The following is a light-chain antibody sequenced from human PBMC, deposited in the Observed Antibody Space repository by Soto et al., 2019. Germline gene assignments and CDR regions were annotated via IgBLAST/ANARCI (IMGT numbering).Light chain of an antibody. CDR2: GAS. V-gene: IGKV3-15*01. CDR3: QQYNNWPLGT. J-gene: IGKJ1*01. Sequence: EIVMTQSPATLSVSPGERATLSCRASQSVSSNLAWYQQKPGQAPRLLIYGASTRATGIPARFSGSGSGTEFTLTISSLQSKDFAVYYCQQYNNWPLGTFGQGTKVEIK. CDR1: QSVSSN.